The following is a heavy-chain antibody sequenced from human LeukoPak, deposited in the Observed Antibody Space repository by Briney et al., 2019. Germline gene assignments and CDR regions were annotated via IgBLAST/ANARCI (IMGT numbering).Heavy chain of an antibody. D-gene: IGHD7-27*01. CDR3: ARGPHYALGIYFDY. CDR1: GGSFRAYY. CDR2: ITHSGST. Sequence: SETLSLTCAVYGGSFRAYYWSWIRQPPGKGLEWIGEITHSGSTNYNPSLKSRVTMSVDTSKNQFSLKLSSVTAADTAVYYCARGPHYALGIYFDYWGQGTLVTVSS. J-gene: IGHJ4*02. V-gene: IGHV4-34*01.